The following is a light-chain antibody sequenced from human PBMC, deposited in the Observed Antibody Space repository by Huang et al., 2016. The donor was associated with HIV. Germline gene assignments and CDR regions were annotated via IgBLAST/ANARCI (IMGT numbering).Light chain of an antibody. Sequence: EIVMTQSPATLSVSPGERATLPSRASQNIGDNLTWYQHKPGQAPRLLIYGASTRATGSPPRFSGSGSGTEFTLTISGLESEDFAVYYCQQFNNWPPRFTFGPGTTVDVK. CDR3: QQFNNWPPRFT. CDR2: GAS. V-gene: IGKV3-15*01. J-gene: IGKJ3*01. CDR1: QNIGDN.